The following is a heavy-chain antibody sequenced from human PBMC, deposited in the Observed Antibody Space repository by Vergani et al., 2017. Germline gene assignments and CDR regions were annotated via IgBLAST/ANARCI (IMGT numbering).Heavy chain of an antibody. D-gene: IGHD5-24*01. V-gene: IGHV3-7*03. J-gene: IGHJ4*02. CDR1: GFTFSSYW. Sequence: EVQLVESGGGVVRPGGSLRLSCAASGFTFSSYWMSWVRQAPGKGLEWVANIKQDGSEKYYVDSVKGRFTISRDNAKNSLYLQMNSLRAEDTAVYYCAKDYGYNFPGFDYWGQGTLVTVSS. CDR2: IKQDGSEK. CDR3: AKDYGYNFPGFDY.